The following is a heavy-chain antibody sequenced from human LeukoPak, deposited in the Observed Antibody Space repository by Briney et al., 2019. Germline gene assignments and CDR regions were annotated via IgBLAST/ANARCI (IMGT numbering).Heavy chain of an antibody. D-gene: IGHD2-2*01. CDR2: IYYSGST. J-gene: IGHJ5*02. CDR1: GGSISSSSYY. Sequence: PSETLSLTCTVSGGSISSSSYYWGWIRQPPGKGLEWIRSIYYSGSTYYNPSLKSRVTISVDTSKNQFSLKLSSVTAADTAVYYCARLIPAATNWFDPWGQGTLVTVSS. V-gene: IGHV4-39*01. CDR3: ARLIPAATNWFDP.